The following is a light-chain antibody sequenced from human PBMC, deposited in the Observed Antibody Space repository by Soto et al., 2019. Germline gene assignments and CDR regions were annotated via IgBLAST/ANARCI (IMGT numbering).Light chain of an antibody. J-gene: IGKJ2*01. Sequence: EIVMTQSPATLSVSPGERATLSCRASQSVSSNLAWYQQKPGQAPRLLIYGASTRATGIPARFSGSGSGTEFTLTISSLQSEDFAVYYCQQYNNCPYTFGQGTKLESK. CDR1: QSVSSN. CDR3: QQYNNCPYT. V-gene: IGKV3-15*01. CDR2: GAS.